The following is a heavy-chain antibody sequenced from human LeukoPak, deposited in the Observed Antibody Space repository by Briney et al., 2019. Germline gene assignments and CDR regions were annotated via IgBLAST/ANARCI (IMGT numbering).Heavy chain of an antibody. D-gene: IGHD2-21*02. CDR1: GGSFSGYY. V-gene: IGHV4-34*01. CDR3: ARGTDLAYCRGDCRYFDY. CDR2: INHSGST. J-gene: IGHJ4*02. Sequence: SETLSLTCAVYGGSFSGYYWSWIRQPPGKGLEWIGEINHSGSTNYNPSLKSRVTISVDTSKNQFSLKLSSVTAADTAVYYCARGTDLAYCRGDCRYFDYWGQGTLVTVSS.